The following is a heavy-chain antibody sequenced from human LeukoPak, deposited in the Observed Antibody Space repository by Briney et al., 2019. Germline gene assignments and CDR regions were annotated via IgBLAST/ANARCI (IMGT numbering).Heavy chain of an antibody. J-gene: IGHJ4*02. V-gene: IGHV5-51*01. Sequence: GESLKISCKGSGYSFTSYWIGWVRQMPGKGLEWMGIIFPGDSDTKYSPSFQGQVTISADKSISTAYLQWSSLKASDTAMYYCARRGGFDYDSSGYHLDYWGQGTLVTVSS. CDR1: GYSFTSYW. D-gene: IGHD3-22*01. CDR2: IFPGDSDT. CDR3: ARRGGFDYDSSGYHLDY.